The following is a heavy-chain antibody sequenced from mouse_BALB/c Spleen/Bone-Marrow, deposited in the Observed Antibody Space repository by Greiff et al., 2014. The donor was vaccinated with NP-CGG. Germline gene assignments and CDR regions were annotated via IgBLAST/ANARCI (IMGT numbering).Heavy chain of an antibody. CDR3: ARPYGNYYLDY. CDR2: INPSTGYT. CDR1: SYTFTSYW. D-gene: IGHD2-1*01. J-gene: IGHJ4*01. Sequence: QVHVKQSGAELAKPGASVKMSCKTSSYTFTSYWMHWVKQRPGQGLEWIGYINPSTGYTEYNQKFKDKATLTADESSSTAYMQLSSLTSEDSAVYYCARPYGNYYLDYWGQGTSVTVSS. V-gene: IGHV1-7*01.